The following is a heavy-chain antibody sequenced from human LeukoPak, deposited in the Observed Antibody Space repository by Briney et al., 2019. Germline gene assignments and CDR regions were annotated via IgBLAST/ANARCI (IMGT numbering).Heavy chain of an antibody. CDR1: GFTFSTYT. Sequence: GGSLRLSCAASGFTFSTYTMNWVRQAPGKGLEWVSSISSSSNYIYYADSVKGRFTISRDNAKNSLYLQMNSLRAEDTAVYYCVSDKNDDPYTDYWGQGTLVTVSS. CDR3: VSDKNDDPYTDY. D-gene: IGHD1-1*01. CDR2: ISSSSNYI. V-gene: IGHV3-21*06. J-gene: IGHJ4*02.